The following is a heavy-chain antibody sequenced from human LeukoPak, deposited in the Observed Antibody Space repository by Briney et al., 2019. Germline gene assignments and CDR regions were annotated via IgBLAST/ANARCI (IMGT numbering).Heavy chain of an antibody. V-gene: IGHV3-72*01. J-gene: IGHJ4*02. Sequence: PGGSLRLSCAGSGFTFSDHYMDWVRQAPGKGLEWVGRIRNKADTYTTEYAASVKGRFTISRDDSKNSLYLQMNSLKTEDTAVYYCAREVWSGYYTLYYFDYWGQGTLVTVSS. CDR2: IRNKADTYTT. CDR1: GFTFSDHY. D-gene: IGHD3-3*01. CDR3: AREVWSGYYTLYYFDY.